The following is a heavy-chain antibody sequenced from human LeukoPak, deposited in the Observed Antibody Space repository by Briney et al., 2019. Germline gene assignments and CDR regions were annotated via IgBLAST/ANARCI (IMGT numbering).Heavy chain of an antibody. D-gene: IGHD6-13*01. V-gene: IGHV3-11*01. CDR1: GFTFSDYY. J-gene: IGHJ4*02. Sequence: PGGSLRLSCAASGFTFSDYYMSWIRQAPGKGLEWVSYISSSGSTIYYADSVKGRFTISRDNAKNSLYLQMNSLRAEDTAVYYCARQYPRSSWYFDYWGQGTLVTVSS. CDR2: ISSSGSTI. CDR3: ARQYPRSSWYFDY.